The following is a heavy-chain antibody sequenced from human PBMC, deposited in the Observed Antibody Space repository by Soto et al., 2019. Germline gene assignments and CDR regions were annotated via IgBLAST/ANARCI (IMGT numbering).Heavy chain of an antibody. V-gene: IGHV1-3*01. D-gene: IGHD3-10*01. CDR2: INAGTDNT. J-gene: IGHJ4*02. CDR3: ARETSEVRGVTFDY. CDR1: GYTFTNYI. Sequence: QVPLVQSGAEVKKPGASVKISCKASGYTFTNYIIHWVRQAPGQRLEWMGWINAGTDNTKYSQKFQGRATFTRDASTSTAYMDLSSLRSEDTAVYYCARETSEVRGVTFDYWGQGTLLTVSS.